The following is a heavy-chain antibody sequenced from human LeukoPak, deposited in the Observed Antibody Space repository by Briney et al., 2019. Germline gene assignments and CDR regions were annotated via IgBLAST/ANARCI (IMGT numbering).Heavy chain of an antibody. CDR3: ARELGHSGYGPSPPGSDY. J-gene: IGHJ4*02. CDR2: FSSSSSYI. CDR1: GFTFSSYS. V-gene: IGHV3-21*01. D-gene: IGHD5-12*01. Sequence: GGSLRLSCAASGFTFSSYSMNWVRQAPGKGLEWVSSFSSSSSYIYYADSVKGRFTISRDNAKNSLYLQMNSLRAEDTAVYYCARELGHSGYGPSPPGSDYWGQGPLVTVSS.